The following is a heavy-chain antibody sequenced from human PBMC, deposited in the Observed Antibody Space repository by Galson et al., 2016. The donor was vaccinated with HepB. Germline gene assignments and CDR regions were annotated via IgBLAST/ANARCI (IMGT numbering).Heavy chain of an antibody. Sequence: SVKVSCKASGGTFSSYAISWVRQAPGQGLEWMGGIIPIFGTANYAQKFQGRVMITADESTSTAYMELSSLRSEDTAVYYCATTGYCSGGSCYRGWFDPWGQGTLVTVAS. V-gene: IGHV1-69*13. J-gene: IGHJ5*02. CDR1: GGTFSSYA. D-gene: IGHD2-15*01. CDR3: ATTGYCSGGSCYRGWFDP. CDR2: IIPIFGTA.